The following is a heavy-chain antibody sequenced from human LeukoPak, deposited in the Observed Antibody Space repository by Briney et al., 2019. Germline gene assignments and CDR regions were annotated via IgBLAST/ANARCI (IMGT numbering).Heavy chain of an antibody. Sequence: GRSQRLSCAASGFTFSSYGMHWVRQAPGKGLEWVAVIWNDGSNKYYADSVKGRFTISRDNSKNTLYLQMNSLRAEDTAVYYCARDRLDPVRVRLENWFDPWGQGTLVIVSS. CDR1: GFTFSSYG. CDR2: IWNDGSNK. CDR3: ARDRLDPVRVRLENWFDP. V-gene: IGHV3-33*01. D-gene: IGHD3-3*01. J-gene: IGHJ5*02.